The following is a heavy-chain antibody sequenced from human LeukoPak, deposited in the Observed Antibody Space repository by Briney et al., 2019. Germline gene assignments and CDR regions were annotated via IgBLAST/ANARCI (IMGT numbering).Heavy chain of an antibody. CDR3: ARENSDYDAFDV. V-gene: IGHV4-59*01. J-gene: IGHJ3*01. CDR2: IYYSGST. D-gene: IGHD5-12*01. Sequence: SETLSLTCTASGGSISTYYWNWIRQPPGKGLEWIGFIYYSGSTSYNPSLKSRVTISVDTSKNQFSLNLKSVTAADTAVYFCARENSDYDAFDVWGQGAVVTVSS. CDR1: GGSISTYY.